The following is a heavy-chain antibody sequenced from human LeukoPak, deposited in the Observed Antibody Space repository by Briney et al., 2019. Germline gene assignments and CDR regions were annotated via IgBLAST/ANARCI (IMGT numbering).Heavy chain of an antibody. CDR3: AKGPITEGTQDFDL. V-gene: IGHV3-74*01. CDR1: GFTFSSYW. CDR2: INSDGSTA. D-gene: IGHD1-20*01. J-gene: IGHJ2*01. Sequence: GGSLRLSCAASGFTFSSYWMHWVRHAPGQGLVWVSRINSDGSTATYADSVKGRFTISRDNAKNTLYLQMYSLRAEDTAVYYYAKGPITEGTQDFDLWGRGTLVTVSS.